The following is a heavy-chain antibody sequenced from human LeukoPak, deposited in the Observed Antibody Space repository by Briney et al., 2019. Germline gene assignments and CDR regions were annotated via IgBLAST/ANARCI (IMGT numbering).Heavy chain of an antibody. CDR3: ARSGVVITTAPFDY. J-gene: IGHJ4*02. Sequence: WASVKVSCKASGYTFTGYYMHWVRQAPGQRLEWMGWINPNSGGTNYAQKFQGRVTMTRDTSISTAYMELSRLRSDDTAVYYCARSGVVITTAPFDYWGQGTLVTVSS. D-gene: IGHD3-3*01. CDR1: GYTFTGYY. V-gene: IGHV1-2*02. CDR2: INPNSGGT.